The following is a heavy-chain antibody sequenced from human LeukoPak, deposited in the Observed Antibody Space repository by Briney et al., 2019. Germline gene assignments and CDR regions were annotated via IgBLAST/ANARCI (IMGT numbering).Heavy chain of an antibody. V-gene: IGHV4-4*07. D-gene: IGHD3-3*01. CDR2: IHSGTT. CDR3: ARVRFLEWPAPMDV. Sequence: SETLSLTCSVSGGSISSYFLSWIRQPAGKGLEWIGRIHSGTTTYNPSLKSRVTMSLDTSKNNLSLKLSSVTAADTAVYYCARVRFLEWPAPMDVWGKGTTVIVSS. CDR1: GGSISSYF. J-gene: IGHJ6*03.